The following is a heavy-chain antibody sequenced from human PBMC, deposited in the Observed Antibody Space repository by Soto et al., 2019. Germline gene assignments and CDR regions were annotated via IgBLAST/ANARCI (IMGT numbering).Heavy chain of an antibody. CDR3: ARDLHDYVSFRFDP. CDR2: ISRSSSYI. Sequence: TGGSLRLSCAAAGFPFSSYSMNWVRQAPGKGLEWVSSISRSSSYIYYADSVKGRFTISRDNAKNSLYLQMNSLRAEDTAVYYCARDLHDYVSFRFDPWGQGTLVTVSS. D-gene: IGHD3-16*01. V-gene: IGHV3-21*01. J-gene: IGHJ5*02. CDR1: GFPFSSYS.